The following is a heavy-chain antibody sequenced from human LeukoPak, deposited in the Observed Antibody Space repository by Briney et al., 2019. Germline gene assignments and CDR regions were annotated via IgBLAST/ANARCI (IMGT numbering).Heavy chain of an antibody. Sequence: ASVKVSCKASGYIFTDYGVSWVRQAPGQGLEWMGWVSPNSGNTNYPQKFQDRVTMTTDTSTTTAYMELKGQTSDDTAVYYCARGRRTTVPKYWGQGTRVTVSS. D-gene: IGHD4-11*01. CDR1: GYIFTDYG. CDR2: VSPNSGNT. CDR3: ARGRRTTVPKY. V-gene: IGHV1-18*04. J-gene: IGHJ4*02.